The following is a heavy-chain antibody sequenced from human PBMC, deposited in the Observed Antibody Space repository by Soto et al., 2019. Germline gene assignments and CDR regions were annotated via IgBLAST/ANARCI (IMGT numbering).Heavy chain of an antibody. J-gene: IGHJ4*02. Sequence: GESVKISCEGSGYSFTTYWIGWVRQMPGKGLEWMGIIYPDDSDTRYSPSFQGQVTISVDKSLSTAYLQWRSLKASDTAIYYCARLGFGEFLNCDFWGQRTLVPASS. CDR1: GYSFTTYW. CDR2: IYPDDSDT. D-gene: IGHD3-10*01. CDR3: ARLGFGEFLNCDF. V-gene: IGHV5-51*01.